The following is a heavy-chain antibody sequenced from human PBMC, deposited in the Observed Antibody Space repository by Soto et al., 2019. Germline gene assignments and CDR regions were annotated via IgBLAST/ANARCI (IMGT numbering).Heavy chain of an antibody. J-gene: IGHJ3*02. Sequence: LTFSSYDMHWVRQATGKGLEWVSAIGTAGDPYYPGSVKGRFTISRENAKNSLYLQMNSLRAGDTAVYYCARGASRVGYAFDIWGQGTMVTVSS. CDR2: IGTAGDP. CDR3: ARGASRVGYAFDI. V-gene: IGHV3-13*05. D-gene: IGHD1-26*01. CDR1: LTFSSYD.